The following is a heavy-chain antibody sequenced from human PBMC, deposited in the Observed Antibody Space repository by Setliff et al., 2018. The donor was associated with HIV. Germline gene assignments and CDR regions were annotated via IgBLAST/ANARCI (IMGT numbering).Heavy chain of an antibody. CDR3: ATILVNQQPYRYFDY. V-gene: IGHV3-7*03. CDR2: INQDASKK. CDR1: GFTFSNYW. D-gene: IGHD6-13*01. Sequence: GGSLRLSCEASGFTFSNYWMSWVRQAPGKGLEWVANINQDASKKYYVDSVKGRFTISRDNAKNSLSLQMNSLRVEDTAVYFCATILVNQQPYRYFDYWGQGTLVTVSS. J-gene: IGHJ4*02.